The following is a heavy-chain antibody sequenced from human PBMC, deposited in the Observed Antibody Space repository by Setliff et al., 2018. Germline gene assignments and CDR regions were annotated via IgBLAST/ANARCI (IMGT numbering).Heavy chain of an antibody. D-gene: IGHD2-15*01. CDR1: GGTFNTYG. V-gene: IGHV1-69*10. J-gene: IGHJ4*02. Sequence: GASVKVSCKASGGTFNTYGLSWVRQAPGQGLEWMGGIIPIIGEPNYAQKFQGRVTITADKSTSTAYMELSSLRSEDTAVYYCARGCCSGGSCYEGSFDYWGQGTLVTVSS. CDR2: IIPIIGEP. CDR3: ARGCCSGGSCYEGSFDY.